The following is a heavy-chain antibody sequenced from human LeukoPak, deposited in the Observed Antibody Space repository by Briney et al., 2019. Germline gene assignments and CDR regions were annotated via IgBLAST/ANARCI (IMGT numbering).Heavy chain of an antibody. CDR1: GYTFTSYA. CDR3: ATDLGPGAYGMDV. J-gene: IGHJ6*02. CDR2: SNAGNGNT. Sequence: ASVKVSCKASGYTFTSYAMHWVRQAPGQRLEWMGWSNAGNGNTKYSQEFQGRVTITRDTSASTAYMELSSLRSEDTAVYYCATDLGPGAYGMDVWGQGTTVTVSS. V-gene: IGHV1-3*02.